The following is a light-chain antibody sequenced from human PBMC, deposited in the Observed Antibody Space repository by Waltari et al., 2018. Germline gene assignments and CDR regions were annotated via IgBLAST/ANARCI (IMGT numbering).Light chain of an antibody. CDR3: SSYTTTAAGV. J-gene: IGLJ1*01. CDR1: ISDVGGYKF. V-gene: IGLV2-14*03. Sequence: QSALTQPASVSGSAGQSITISCTGSISDVGGYKFVSWYQQHPRKAPKLIIFDVNNRPSGVSDRFSGSKSGNTASLTISGLQTEDEADYYCSSYTTTAAGVFGTGTRVTVL. CDR2: DVN.